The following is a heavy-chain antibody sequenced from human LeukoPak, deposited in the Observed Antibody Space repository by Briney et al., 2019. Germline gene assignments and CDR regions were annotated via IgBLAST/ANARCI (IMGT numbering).Heavy chain of an antibody. J-gene: IGHJ4*02. CDR3: AKGPETGGEFFDY. Sequence: PGGSLRLSCAASGFTFDDYTMHWVRQAPGKGLEWVSLISWDGGSTYYADSVKGRFTISRDNSKNSLYLQMNSLRTEDTALYHCAKGPETGGEFFDYWGQGTLVTVSS. D-gene: IGHD7-27*01. V-gene: IGHV3-43*01. CDR1: GFTFDDYT. CDR2: ISWDGGST.